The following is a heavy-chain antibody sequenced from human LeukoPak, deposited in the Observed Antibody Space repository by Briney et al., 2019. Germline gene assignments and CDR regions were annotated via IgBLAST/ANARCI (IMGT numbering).Heavy chain of an antibody. CDR3: ARPWTVATHYYMDV. Sequence: PSETLSLTCAVYGGSFSGYYWSWIRQPPGKGLEWIVEINHSGSTNYNPSLKSRVTISVDTSKNQFSLKLSSVTAADTAVYYCARPWTVATHYYMDVWGKGTTVTVSS. CDR2: INHSGST. D-gene: IGHD5-12*01. J-gene: IGHJ6*03. V-gene: IGHV4-34*01. CDR1: GGSFSGYY.